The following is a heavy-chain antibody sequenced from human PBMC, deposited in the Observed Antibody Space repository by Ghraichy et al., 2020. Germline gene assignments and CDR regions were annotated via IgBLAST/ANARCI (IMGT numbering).Heavy chain of an antibody. CDR2: MSNDGSRK. CDR1: GFTFSTYA. V-gene: IGHV3-30*04. J-gene: IGHJ4*02. D-gene: IGHD3-3*01. Sequence: GGSLRLSCAASGFTFSTYAMHWVRQAPGKGLEWVAVMSNDGSRKYYTDSVKGRFTISRDNSKNALYLQMNSLRADDTAVYYCARDRQAGGIGEIDYWGQGTLVTVSS. CDR3: ARDRQAGGIGEIDY.